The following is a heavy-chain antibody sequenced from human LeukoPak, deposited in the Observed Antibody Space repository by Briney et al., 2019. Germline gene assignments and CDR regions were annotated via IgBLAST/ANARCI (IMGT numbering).Heavy chain of an antibody. D-gene: IGHD1-26*01. CDR1: GFTFSSYE. Sequence: GGSLRLSCAVSGFTFSSYEMNWVRQAPGKGLEWVSYISTSGTTTFYADSVKGRFTISRDNAENSLYLQMNSLRAEDTAVYYCARDEVGATTEFDYWGQGTLVTVS. CDR2: ISTSGTTT. V-gene: IGHV3-48*03. J-gene: IGHJ4*02. CDR3: ARDEVGATTEFDY.